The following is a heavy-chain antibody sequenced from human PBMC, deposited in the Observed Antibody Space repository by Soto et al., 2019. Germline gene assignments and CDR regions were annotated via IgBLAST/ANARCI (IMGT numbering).Heavy chain of an antibody. D-gene: IGHD5-12*01. CDR2: IYHGGST. V-gene: IGHV4-30-2*06. Sequence: QLQLQESGPGLVKPSQTLSLTCAVSGGSISSGGYSWNWIRQSPAKGLEWIGCIYHGGSTYYNPSLQCRVTLSVDRSKNHFSLNVTSVTAADAAVYFCARESRDGYRYFESWGQGILVTVSS. CDR3: ARESRDGYRYFES. CDR1: GGSISSGGYS. J-gene: IGHJ4*02.